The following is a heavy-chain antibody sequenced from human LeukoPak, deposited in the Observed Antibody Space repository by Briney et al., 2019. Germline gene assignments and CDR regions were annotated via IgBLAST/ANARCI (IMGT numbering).Heavy chain of an antibody. V-gene: IGHV4-34*01. CDR1: GGSFSGYY. Sequence: KPSETLSLTCAIYGGSFSGYYWSWIRQSPGKGLEWIGQIYHTGSTNYNPSLKSRVTILLDRSKNQFSLKLSSVTAADTAVYYCARDDFGVALGGVWGMGTTVIVSS. CDR2: IYHTGST. D-gene: IGHD3-3*01. CDR3: ARDDFGVALGGV. J-gene: IGHJ6*04.